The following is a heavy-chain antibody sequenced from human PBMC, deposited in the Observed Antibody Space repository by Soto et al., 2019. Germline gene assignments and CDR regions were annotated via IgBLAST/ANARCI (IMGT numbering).Heavy chain of an antibody. CDR2: ISAYNGNT. CDR3: SRESPPFDY. J-gene: IGHJ4*02. V-gene: IGHV1-18*01. CDR1: GYTFTSYI. Sequence: QVQLVQSGAEVKKPGASVQVSCKTSGYTFTSYIISWVRQAPGQGLEWMGWISAYNGNTNSSQKLQGRVTMTTDTSTSRAYLELTGLRSDVAEVSYCSRESPPFDYLGQGTLVTVPS.